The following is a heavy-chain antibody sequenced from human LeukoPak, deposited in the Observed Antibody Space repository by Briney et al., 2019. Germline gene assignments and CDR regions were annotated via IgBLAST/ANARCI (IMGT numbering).Heavy chain of an antibody. J-gene: IGHJ5*02. CDR2: ISAYNGNT. D-gene: IGHD6-13*01. Sequence: ASVKFSCKASGYTFTSYGISWVRQAPGQGLEWMGWISAYNGNTNYAQKLQGRVTMTTDTSTSTAYMELRSLRSDDTAVYYCARSSFLGQLARRGWFDPWSQGTLVTVSS. V-gene: IGHV1-18*01. CDR1: GYTFTSYG. CDR3: ARSSFLGQLARRGWFDP.